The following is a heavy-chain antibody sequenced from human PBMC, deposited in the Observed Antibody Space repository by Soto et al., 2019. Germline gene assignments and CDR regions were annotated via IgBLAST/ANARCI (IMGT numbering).Heavy chain of an antibody. Sequence: QLLQSGGGLVQPGGSLTLSCAASGFTFGTTDMSWVRQAPGEGLEWVSTIDGSGGITYYADSVKGRFTISRDNYRNTVYLRMNSLRGDDTALYYCVKNSGLFNTWGQGALVTVSS. CDR1: GFTFGTTD. J-gene: IGHJ5*02. V-gene: IGHV3-23*01. CDR2: IDGSGGIT. CDR3: VKNSGLFNT. D-gene: IGHD3-10*01.